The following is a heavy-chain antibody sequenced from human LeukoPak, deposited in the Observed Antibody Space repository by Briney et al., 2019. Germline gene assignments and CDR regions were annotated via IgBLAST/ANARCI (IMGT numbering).Heavy chain of an antibody. D-gene: IGHD3-9*01. CDR3: ATEYYDFLTAKYWGGYDY. V-gene: IGHV3-30-3*01. CDR1: GFNFNTYD. J-gene: IGHJ4*02. Sequence: PGGSLRLSCAASGFNFNTYDMHWVRQAPGKGLEWEAVISYDGRIKYYADSVKGRFTISRDNSENTLYLQMNSLGAEDTALYYCATEYYDFLTAKYWGGYDYWGQGTLVIVSS. CDR2: ISYDGRIK.